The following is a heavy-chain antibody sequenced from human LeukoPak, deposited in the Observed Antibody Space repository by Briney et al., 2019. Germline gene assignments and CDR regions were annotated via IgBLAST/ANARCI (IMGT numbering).Heavy chain of an antibody. Sequence: SETLSLTCAVYGGSFSGYYWSWIRQPPGKGLEWIGEINHSGSTNYNSSLKSRVTISVDTSKNQFSLKLSSVTAADTAVYYCARGQVIVVPAARYYYYYMDVWGKGTTVTVSS. V-gene: IGHV4-34*01. CDR1: GGSFSGYY. J-gene: IGHJ6*03. CDR3: ARGQVIVVPAARYYYYYMDV. D-gene: IGHD2-2*01. CDR2: INHSGST.